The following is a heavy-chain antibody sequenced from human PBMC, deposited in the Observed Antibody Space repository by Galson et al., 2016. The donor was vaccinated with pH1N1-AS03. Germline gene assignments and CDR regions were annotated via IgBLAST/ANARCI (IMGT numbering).Heavy chain of an antibody. Sequence: SETLSLTCVVGGFSISSAYCWGWIRQSPGKGLEWIGTIFHSGRTEYNPPLTSRVAISVDTSKNQFSLELTSVTAADTAVYFCARGGEGVYGFDVWGQGAMVTVSS. J-gene: IGHJ3*01. CDR1: GFSISSAYC. CDR2: IFHSGRT. D-gene: IGHD3-16*01. CDR3: ARGGEGVYGFDV. V-gene: IGHV4-38-2*01.